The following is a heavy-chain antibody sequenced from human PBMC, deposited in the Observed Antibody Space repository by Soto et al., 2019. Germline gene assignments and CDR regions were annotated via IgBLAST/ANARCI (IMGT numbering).Heavy chain of an antibody. CDR3: ARAAAMRYYYYGMDV. Sequence: QVQLVESGGGVVQPGRSLRLSCAASGFTFSSYAMHWVRRAPGKGLEWVAVISYDGSNKYYADSVKGRFTISRDNSKNTLYLQMNSLRAEDTAVYYCARAAAMRYYYYGMDVWGQGTTVTVSS. J-gene: IGHJ6*02. D-gene: IGHD2-2*01. CDR1: GFTFSSYA. V-gene: IGHV3-30-3*01. CDR2: ISYDGSNK.